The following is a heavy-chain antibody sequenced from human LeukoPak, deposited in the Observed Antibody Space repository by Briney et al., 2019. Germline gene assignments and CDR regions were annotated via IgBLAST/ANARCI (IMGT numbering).Heavy chain of an antibody. V-gene: IGHV4-39*01. CDR3: ATNPQTQLYYYYYMDV. Sequence: TLSLTCTVSGGSISSSSYYWGWTRQPPGKGLEWIGSIYYSGSTYYNPSLKSRVTISVDTSKNQFSLKLSSVTAADTAVYYCATNPQTQLYYYYYMDVWGKGTTVTVSS. J-gene: IGHJ6*03. D-gene: IGHD2-2*01. CDR1: GGSISSSSYY. CDR2: IYYSGST.